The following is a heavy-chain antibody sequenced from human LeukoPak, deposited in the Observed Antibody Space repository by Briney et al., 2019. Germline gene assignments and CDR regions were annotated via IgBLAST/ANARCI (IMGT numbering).Heavy chain of an antibody. V-gene: IGHV3-48*03. CDR2: ISSSGSTI. J-gene: IGHJ6*02. Sequence: LPGGSLRLSCAASGFTFSSYEMNWVRQAPGKGLEWVSYISSSGSTIYYADSVKGRFTISRDNSKNTLYLQMNSLRAEDTAVYYCAREFTEAAPMLYYYYGMDVWGQGTTVTVSS. CDR1: GFTFSSYE. D-gene: IGHD6-19*01. CDR3: AREFTEAAPMLYYYYGMDV.